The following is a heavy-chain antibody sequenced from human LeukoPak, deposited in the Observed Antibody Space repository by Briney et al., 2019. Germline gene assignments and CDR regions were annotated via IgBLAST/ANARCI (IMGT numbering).Heavy chain of an antibody. V-gene: IGHV1-69*06. CDR2: IIPIFGTA. CDR3: ARASLTTGYYYYYYMDV. CDR1: GYTFTSYG. Sequence: SVKVSCKASGYTFTSYGISWVRQAPGQGLEWMGGIIPIFGTANYAQKFQGRVTITADKSTSTAYMELSSLRSEDTAVYYCARASLTTGYYYYYYMDVWGKGTTVTVSS. D-gene: IGHD3-9*01. J-gene: IGHJ6*03.